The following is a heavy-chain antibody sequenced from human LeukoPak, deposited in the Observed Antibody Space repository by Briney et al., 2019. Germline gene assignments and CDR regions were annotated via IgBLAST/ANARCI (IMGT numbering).Heavy chain of an antibody. CDR1: GYTFTGYY. Sequence: PGGSLRLSCAASGYTFTGYYMHWVRQAPGQGLEWMGWINPNSGGTNYAQKFQGRVTMTRDTSISTAYMELSRLRSDDTAVYYCAQVAVAGDYDYWGQGTLVTVSS. V-gene: IGHV1-2*02. J-gene: IGHJ4*02. D-gene: IGHD6-19*01. CDR3: AQVAVAGDYDY. CDR2: INPNSGGT.